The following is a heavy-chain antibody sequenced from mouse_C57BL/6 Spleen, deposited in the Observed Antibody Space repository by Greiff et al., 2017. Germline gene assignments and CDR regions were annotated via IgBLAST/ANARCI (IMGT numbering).Heavy chain of an antibody. D-gene: IGHD2-13*01. V-gene: IGHV1-64*01. CDR1: GYTFTSYW. Sequence: QVQLQQPGAELVKPGASVKLSCKASGYTFTSYWMHWVKQRPGQGLEWIGMIHPNSGRTNYNEKFKIKTTLTVDKSSSTAYMQLSSLTSEDSAVYYCAKGAGDFDYWGQGTTLTVSS. CDR2: IHPNSGRT. CDR3: AKGAGDFDY. J-gene: IGHJ2*01.